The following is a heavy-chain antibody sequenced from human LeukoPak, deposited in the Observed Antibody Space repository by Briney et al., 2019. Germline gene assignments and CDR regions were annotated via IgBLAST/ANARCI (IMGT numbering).Heavy chain of an antibody. CDR3: AKEVIVGNFDY. J-gene: IGHJ4*02. D-gene: IGHD3-22*01. V-gene: IGHV3-9*01. Sequence: GRSLGLSCAASGFTFDDYAMHWVRQAPGKGLEWVSGISWNSGSIGYADSVKGRFTISRDNAKNSLYLQMNSLRAEGTALYYCAKEVIVGNFDYWGQGTLVTVSS. CDR2: ISWNSGSI. CDR1: GFTFDDYA.